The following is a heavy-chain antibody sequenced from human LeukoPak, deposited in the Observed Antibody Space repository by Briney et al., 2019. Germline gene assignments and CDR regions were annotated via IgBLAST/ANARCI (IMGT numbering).Heavy chain of an antibody. CDR2: IRYDGSNK. J-gene: IGHJ6*03. CDR3: AKGIAAADYYYMDV. D-gene: IGHD6-13*01. CDR1: GFTFSSYG. Sequence: GGSLRLSCAASGFTFSSYGMHWVRQAPGKGLEWVAFIRYDGSNKYYADSVKGRFTSSRDNSKNTLYLQMSSLTTEDTAVYYCAKGIAAADYYYMDVWGKGTTVTVSS. V-gene: IGHV3-30*02.